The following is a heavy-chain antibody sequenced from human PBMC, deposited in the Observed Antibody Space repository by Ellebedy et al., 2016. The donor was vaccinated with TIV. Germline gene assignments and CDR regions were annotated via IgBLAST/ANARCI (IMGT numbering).Heavy chain of an antibody. Sequence: GESLKISXAASGFIFSTYAMHWVRQAPGKGLEWMAAITYDGSQTWHADSVKGRFTISRDNSGNSLYLQMNSLRAEDTAVYYCAIYGSGSFDYWGQGTLVTVSS. CDR1: GFIFSTYA. CDR3: AIYGSGSFDY. CDR2: ITYDGSQT. J-gene: IGHJ4*02. D-gene: IGHD3-10*01. V-gene: IGHV3-30*04.